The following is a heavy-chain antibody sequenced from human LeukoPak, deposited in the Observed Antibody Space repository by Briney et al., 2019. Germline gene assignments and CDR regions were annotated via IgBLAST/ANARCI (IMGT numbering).Heavy chain of an antibody. CDR3: AKDQGLGLDRFDY. D-gene: IGHD5/OR15-5a*01. CDR1: GFTFSDYW. J-gene: IGHJ4*02. Sequence: GGSLRLSCAVSGFTFSDYWMSWVRQAPGKGLEWVSAISGSGDNTYYTDSVKGRFTISRDNSKNTLYLQMNSLRVEDTAVYYCAKDQGLGLDRFDYWGQGTLVTVSS. V-gene: IGHV3-23*01. CDR2: ISGSGDNT.